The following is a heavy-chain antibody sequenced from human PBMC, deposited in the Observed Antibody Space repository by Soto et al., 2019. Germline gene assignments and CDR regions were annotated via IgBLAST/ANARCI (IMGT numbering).Heavy chain of an antibody. CDR2: INAVNGNT. CDR3: ARDRDRGDYYYYYMDV. CDR1: GYPFSDYA. Sequence: QVHLVQSGAEVKKPGASVKISCEASGYPFSDYAIHWVRQAPGQRLEWMGRINAVNGNTEYSQPFQGRLTITRDSSARTAFMELGSLTSDDSAVYFCARDRDRGDYYYYYMDVWGRGTTVIVSS. J-gene: IGHJ6*03. V-gene: IGHV1-3*01. D-gene: IGHD3-10*01.